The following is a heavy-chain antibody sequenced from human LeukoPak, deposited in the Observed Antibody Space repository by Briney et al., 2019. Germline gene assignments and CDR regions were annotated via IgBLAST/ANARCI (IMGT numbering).Heavy chain of an antibody. CDR1: GFTFSSYW. V-gene: IGHV3-7*03. CDR2: IKQDGSEK. Sequence: PGGSLRLSCAASGFTFSSYWMSWVRQAPGKGLEWVANIKQDGSEKYYVDSVKGRFTISRDNAKNPLYLQMNSLRAEDTAVYFCARGFRGDNFDYWGQGTLVTVSS. D-gene: IGHD7-27*01. CDR3: ARGFRGDNFDY. J-gene: IGHJ4*02.